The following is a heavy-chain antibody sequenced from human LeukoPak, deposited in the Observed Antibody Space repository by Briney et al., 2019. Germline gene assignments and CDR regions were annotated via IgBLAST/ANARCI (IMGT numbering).Heavy chain of an antibody. CDR3: PRDVPAPQLVRGLNDDS. Sequence: GASVRVSCKASGYTFSGYYMNWVRQAPGKGLEWMGWINHNRGGTNYVETVKGRVTMTRDNAKSTVYMEMNRLRAEDTAVYYCPRDVPAPQLVRGLNDDSGGQGTLVTVS. CDR2: INHNRGGT. CDR1: GYTFSGYY. V-gene: IGHV1-2*02. J-gene: IGHJ4*02. D-gene: IGHD6-6*01.